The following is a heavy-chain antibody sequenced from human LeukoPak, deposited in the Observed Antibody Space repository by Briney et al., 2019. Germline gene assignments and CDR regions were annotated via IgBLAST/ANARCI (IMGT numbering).Heavy chain of an antibody. J-gene: IGHJ4*02. CDR1: GGSISSSSYY. CDR3: ASLSRRIDY. V-gene: IGHV4-39*01. CDR2: IYYSGST. Sequence: SETLSLTCTVSGGSISSSSYYWGWIRQPPGKGLEWIGSIYYSGSTYYNPSLKSRVTISGDTSKNQFSLKLSSVTAADTAVYYCASLSRRIDYWGQGTLVTVSS.